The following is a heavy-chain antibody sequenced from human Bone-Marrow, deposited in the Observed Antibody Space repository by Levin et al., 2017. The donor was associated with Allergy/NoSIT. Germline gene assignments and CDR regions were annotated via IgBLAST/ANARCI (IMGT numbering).Heavy chain of an antibody. D-gene: IGHD3-10*01. V-gene: IGHV2-5*02. CDR2: IYSDDLK. Sequence: NESGPTLVKPKQSLTLTCTFSGFSLTTTGAGVGCIRPPPGKALEWLAAIYSDDLKRYNPSLKTRLTITKDTSRNQVVLTMTNMDPVDTATYYCAHNDKVFGSGSYQVFDYWGHGILVTVSS. J-gene: IGHJ4*01. CDR3: AHNDKVFGSGSYQVFDY. CDR1: GFSLTTTGAG.